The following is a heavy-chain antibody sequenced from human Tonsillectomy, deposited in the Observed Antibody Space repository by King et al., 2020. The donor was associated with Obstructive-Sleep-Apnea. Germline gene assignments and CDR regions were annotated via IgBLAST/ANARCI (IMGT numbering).Heavy chain of an antibody. CDR1: GGSISSSSYY. CDR2: IYYSGST. CDR3: ARNFTIFGVVMDV. J-gene: IGHJ6*02. V-gene: IGHV4-39*07. D-gene: IGHD3-3*01. Sequence: QLQESGPGLVKPSETLSLTCTVSGGSISSSSYYWGWIRQPPGKGLEWIGSIYYSGSTYYNPSLKSRVTISVDTSKNQFSLKLSSVTAADTAVYYCARNFTIFGVVMDVWGQGTTVTVSS.